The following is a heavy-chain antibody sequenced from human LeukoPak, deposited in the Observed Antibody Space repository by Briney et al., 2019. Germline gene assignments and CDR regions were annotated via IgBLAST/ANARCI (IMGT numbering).Heavy chain of an antibody. Sequence: GGSLRLSCAASGFTFSSYWMSRVRQAPGKGLEWVANIKQDGSEKYYVDSVKGRFTISRDNAKNSLYLQMNSLRAEDTAVYYCARGVEGDYGDYFDYWGQGTLVTVSS. CDR2: IKQDGSEK. CDR3: ARGVEGDYGDYFDY. J-gene: IGHJ4*02. V-gene: IGHV3-7*03. CDR1: GFTFSSYW. D-gene: IGHD4-17*01.